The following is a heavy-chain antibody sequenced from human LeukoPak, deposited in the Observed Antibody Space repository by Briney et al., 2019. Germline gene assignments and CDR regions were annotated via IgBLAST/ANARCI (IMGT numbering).Heavy chain of an antibody. CDR2: IRIDSGNT. CDR1: GFTFSDYI. Sequence: GGSLRLSCAASGFTFSDYIMNWVRQAPGKGLEWISYIRIDSGNTNYADSVKGRFTISGDKAKNSLYLQMNSLRVEDTAVYYCARDYKYAFDNWGQGTLVTVSS. CDR3: ARDYKYAFDN. D-gene: IGHD5-24*01. J-gene: IGHJ4*02. V-gene: IGHV3-48*01.